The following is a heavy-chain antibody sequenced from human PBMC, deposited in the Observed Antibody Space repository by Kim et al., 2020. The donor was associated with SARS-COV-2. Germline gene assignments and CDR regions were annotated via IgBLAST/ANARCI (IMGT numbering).Heavy chain of an antibody. D-gene: IGHD5-12*01. CDR1: GYTFTSYG. CDR2: ISAYNGNT. CDR3: ARGYIVATTPTLPFDY. V-gene: IGHV1-18*01. Sequence: ASVKVSCKASGYTFTSYGISWVRQAPGQGLEWMGWISAYNGNTNYAQKLQGRVTMTTDTSTSTAYMELRSLRSDDTAVYYCARGYIVATTPTLPFDYWGQGTLVTVSS. J-gene: IGHJ4*02.